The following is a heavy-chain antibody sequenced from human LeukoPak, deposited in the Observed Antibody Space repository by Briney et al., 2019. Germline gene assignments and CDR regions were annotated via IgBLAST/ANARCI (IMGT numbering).Heavy chain of an antibody. J-gene: IGHJ4*02. CDR2: IRFDGSNE. CDR1: GFTFSSYG. CDR3: AKDGLVGARGYYFDY. D-gene: IGHD1-26*01. V-gene: IGHV3-30*02. Sequence: GGPLRLSCAASGFTFSSYGMHWVRQAPGKGLEWVAFIRFDGSNEYYADSVKGRFTIPRDNSKNTLYLQMKSLRAEDTAVYFCAKDGLVGARGYYFDYWGQGTLVTVSS.